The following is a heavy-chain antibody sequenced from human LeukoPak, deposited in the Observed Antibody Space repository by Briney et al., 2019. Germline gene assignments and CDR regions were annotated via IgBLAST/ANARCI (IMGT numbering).Heavy chain of an antibody. CDR1: GFNFGIYG. CDR2: MWDDGTNE. J-gene: IGHJ4*02. Sequence: PGGSLRLSCTASGFNFGIYGMHWVRQPPGKGLEWVAVMWDDGTNEYYVESVKGRFTISRDNGKRTLYLQMNSLRAEDTAVYYCASLASNWNYFDYWGQGTLVTVSS. V-gene: IGHV3-33*01. D-gene: IGHD1-1*01. CDR3: ASLASNWNYFDY.